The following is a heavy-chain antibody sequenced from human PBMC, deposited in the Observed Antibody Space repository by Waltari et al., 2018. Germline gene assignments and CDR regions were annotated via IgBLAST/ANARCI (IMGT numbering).Heavy chain of an antibody. V-gene: IGHV3-9*01. CDR3: AKGPAHWYFDL. J-gene: IGHJ2*01. CDR1: GFTFDDYA. Sequence: EVQLVESGGGLVQPGRSLRLSCAASGFTFDDYAMPWVRQAPGKGLEWVSGISWNSGGIGYADSVKGRFTISRDNAKNSLYLQMNSLRAEDTALYYCAKGPAHWYFDLWGRGTLVTVSS. CDR2: ISWNSGGI. D-gene: IGHD2-15*01.